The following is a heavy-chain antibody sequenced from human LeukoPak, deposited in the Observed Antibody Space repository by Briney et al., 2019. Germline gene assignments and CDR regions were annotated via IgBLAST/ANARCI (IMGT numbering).Heavy chain of an antibody. J-gene: IGHJ4*02. CDR2: IYYSGST. CDR3: ARLVIRITMIVVVKGGYYFDY. Sequence: SETLSLTCTVSGGSISSSSYYWGWIRQPPGKGLEWIGSIYYSGSTYYNPSLKSRVTISVDTSKNQFSLKLSSVTAADTAVYYCARLVIRITMIVVVKGGYYFDYWGQGTLVTVSS. CDR1: GGSISSSSYY. V-gene: IGHV4-39*01. D-gene: IGHD3-22*01.